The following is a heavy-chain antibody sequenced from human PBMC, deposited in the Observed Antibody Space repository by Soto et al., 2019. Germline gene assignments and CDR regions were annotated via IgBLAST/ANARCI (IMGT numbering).Heavy chain of an antibody. CDR2: IIPIFGTA. V-gene: IGHV1-69*01. CDR3: ARDLGGGRGYCSGGSCYAFDY. J-gene: IGHJ4*02. CDR1: GGTFSSYA. Sequence: QVQLVQSGAEVKKPGSSVKVSCKASGGTFSSYAISWVRQAPGQGLGWMGGIIPIFGTANYAQKFQGRVTITADESTSTAYMELSSLRSEDTAVYYCARDLGGGRGYCSGGSCYAFDYWGQGTLVTVSS. D-gene: IGHD2-15*01.